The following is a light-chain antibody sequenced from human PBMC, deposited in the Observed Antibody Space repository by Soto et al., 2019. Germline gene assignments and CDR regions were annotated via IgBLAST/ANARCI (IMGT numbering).Light chain of an antibody. CDR3: QKYGSPPWT. J-gene: IGKJ1*01. CDR1: QSVTSTH. V-gene: IGKV3-20*01. Sequence: EIVLTQSPGTLSLSPGERATLSCRASQSVTSTHLAWYQQKPGQAPRLLIYAASSRATGIPDRFSGSGSGTGFTLTTSKLDPEDFAVYYCQKYGSPPWTFAQGTKGKIK. CDR2: AAS.